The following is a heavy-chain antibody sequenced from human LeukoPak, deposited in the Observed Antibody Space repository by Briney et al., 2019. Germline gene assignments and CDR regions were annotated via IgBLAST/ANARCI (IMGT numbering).Heavy chain of an antibody. CDR2: IYTGGTT. D-gene: IGHD1-26*01. CDR3: GRDLGGRSGY. J-gene: IGHJ4*02. V-gene: IGHV3-53*01. Sequence: GGSLRLSCAASGFTVNSNYMSWVRQAPGKGLEWVSVIYTGGTTYYADSVKGRFTISRDNAKNTLYLQMNSLRAEDTAVYYCGRDLGGRSGYWGQGTLVTVSS. CDR1: GFTVNSNY.